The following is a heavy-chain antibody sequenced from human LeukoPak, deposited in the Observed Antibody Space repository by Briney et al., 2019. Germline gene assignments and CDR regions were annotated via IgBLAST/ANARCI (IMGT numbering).Heavy chain of an antibody. V-gene: IGHV4-59*01. CDR2: IYYSGST. Sequence: SETLSLTCTVSGGSISRYHWSWLRQPPGKGLEWIGHIYYSGSTNYNPSLKSRVTISVDTSKKQFSLKLSSVTAADTAVYYCARGRADFWSGYYLSNWFDPWGQGTLVTVSS. D-gene: IGHD3-3*01. CDR1: GGSISRYH. J-gene: IGHJ5*02. CDR3: ARGRADFWSGYYLSNWFDP.